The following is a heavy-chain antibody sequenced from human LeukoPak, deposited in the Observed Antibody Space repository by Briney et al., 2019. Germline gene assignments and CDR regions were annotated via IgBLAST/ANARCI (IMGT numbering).Heavy chain of an antibody. CDR1: GGSISSYY. Sequence: SETLSLTCTVSGGSISSYYWSWIRQPPGKGLEWIGYIYYSGSTNYNPSLKSRVTISVDTSKDQFSLKLSSVTAADTAVYYCASSSGWYSWYFDYWGQGTLVTVSS. V-gene: IGHV4-59*08. CDR2: IYYSGST. J-gene: IGHJ4*02. D-gene: IGHD6-19*01. CDR3: ASSSGWYSWYFDY.